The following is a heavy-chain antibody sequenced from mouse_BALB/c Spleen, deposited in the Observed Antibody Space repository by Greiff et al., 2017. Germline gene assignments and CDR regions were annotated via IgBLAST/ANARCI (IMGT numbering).Heavy chain of an antibody. CDR1: GFTFTDYY. D-gene: IGHD1-1*01. J-gene: IGHJ4*01. Sequence: EVKLVESGGGLVQPGGSLRLSCATSGFTFTDYYMSWVRQPPGKALEWLGFIRNKANGYTTEYSASVKGRFTISRDNSQSILYVQMNTLRAEDSATYDCARDMGGSDYYAMDYWGQGTSVTVSA. V-gene: IGHV7-3*02. CDR2: IRNKANGYTT. CDR3: ARDMGGSDYYAMDY.